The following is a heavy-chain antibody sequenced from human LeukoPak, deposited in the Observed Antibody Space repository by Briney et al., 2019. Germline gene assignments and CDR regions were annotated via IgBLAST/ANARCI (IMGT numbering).Heavy chain of an antibody. CDR3: ARDRVAAAGEDDYYYYMDV. J-gene: IGHJ6*03. CDR2: INWNGGST. Sequence: GGSLRLPCAASGFTFDDYGMSWVRQAPGKGLEWVSGINWNGGSTGYADSVKGRFTISRDNAKNSLYLQMNSLRAEDTALYYCARDRVAAAGEDDYYYYMDVWGKGTTVTVSS. D-gene: IGHD6-13*01. CDR1: GFTFDDYG. V-gene: IGHV3-20*04.